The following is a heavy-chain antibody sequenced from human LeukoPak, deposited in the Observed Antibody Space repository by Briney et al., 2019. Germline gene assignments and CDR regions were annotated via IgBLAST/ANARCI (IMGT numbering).Heavy chain of an antibody. D-gene: IGHD4-17*01. J-gene: IGHJ4*02. Sequence: ASVKVSCKASGYTFTGYYMHWVRQAPGQGLEWMGRINPNSGGTNYAQKFQGRVTMTRDTSISTAYMELGRLRSDDTAVYYCARSTMTTVTTQEFDYWGQGTLVTVSS. CDR3: ARSTMTTVTTQEFDY. V-gene: IGHV1-2*06. CDR2: INPNSGGT. CDR1: GYTFTGYY.